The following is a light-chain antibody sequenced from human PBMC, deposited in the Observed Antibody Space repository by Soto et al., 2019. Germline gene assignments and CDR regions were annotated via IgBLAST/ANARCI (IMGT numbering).Light chain of an antibody. CDR1: QSVSSSY. CDR2: GAS. Sequence: EIVVTQSPGTLSLSPGERATLSCRASQSVSSSYLAWYQQKPGQAPRLLIYGASSRATGIPDRFSGSGSGTDFTLTISRLEPGDFAVYYCQQYGSSPDTFGQGTKLEIK. CDR3: QQYGSSPDT. J-gene: IGKJ2*01. V-gene: IGKV3-20*01.